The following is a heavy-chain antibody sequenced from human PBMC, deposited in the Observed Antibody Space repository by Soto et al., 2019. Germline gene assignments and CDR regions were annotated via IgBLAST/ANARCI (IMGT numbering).Heavy chain of an antibody. V-gene: IGHV1-2*02. CDR1: GYAFTGYY. D-gene: IGHD1-26*01. CDR3: ARGASVGATLGY. CDR2: INPNSGGT. Sequence: ASVKVSCKASGYAFTGYYMHWVRQAPGQGLEWMGWINPNSGGTNYAQKFQGRVTMTRDTSISTAYMELSRLRSDDTAVYYCARGASVGATLGYWGQGTLVTVSS. J-gene: IGHJ4*02.